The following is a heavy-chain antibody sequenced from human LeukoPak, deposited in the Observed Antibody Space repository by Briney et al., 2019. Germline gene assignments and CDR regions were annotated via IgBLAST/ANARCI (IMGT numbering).Heavy chain of an antibody. Sequence: PGGSLRLSCAASGFTFDDYTMHSVRQAPGKGLEWVSLISWDGGSTYYAHSVKGRFTISRDNSKNSRYLQMNSLRTEDTALYYCATSGSYSGGYWGQGTLVTVSS. V-gene: IGHV3-43*01. CDR3: ATSGSYSGGY. J-gene: IGHJ4*02. CDR1: GFTFDDYT. D-gene: IGHD1-26*01. CDR2: ISWDGGST.